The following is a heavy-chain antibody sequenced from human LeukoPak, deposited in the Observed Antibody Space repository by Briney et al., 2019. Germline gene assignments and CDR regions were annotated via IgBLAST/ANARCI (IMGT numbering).Heavy chain of an antibody. D-gene: IGHD6-6*01. J-gene: IGHJ4*02. CDR1: GGSISSYY. CDR2: IYTSGST. Sequence: SETLSLTCTVSGGSISSYYWSWIRQPAGKGLEWIGRIYTSGSTNYNPSLKSRVTMSVDTSKNQFSLKLSSVTAADTAVYYCARLWRYSTSREYYFDYWGQGTLVTVSS. CDR3: ARLWRYSTSREYYFDY. V-gene: IGHV4-4*07.